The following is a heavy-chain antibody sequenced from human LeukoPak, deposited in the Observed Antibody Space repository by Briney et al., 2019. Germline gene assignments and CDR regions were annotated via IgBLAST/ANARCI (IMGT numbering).Heavy chain of an antibody. Sequence: SETLSLTCNVSGYSISSGYYWGWIRQPPGKGLEWIGSIYHSGSTYYNPSRKSRVTISVDTSKNQLSLKLSSVTAADTAVYYCARQRVVVAASTFDYWGQGTLVTVSS. J-gene: IGHJ4*02. CDR3: ARQRVVVAASTFDY. D-gene: IGHD2-15*01. V-gene: IGHV4-38-2*02. CDR2: IYHSGST. CDR1: GYSISSGYY.